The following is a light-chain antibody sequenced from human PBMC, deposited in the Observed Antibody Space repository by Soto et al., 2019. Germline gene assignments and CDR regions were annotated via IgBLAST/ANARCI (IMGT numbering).Light chain of an antibody. CDR1: QSVRRN. CDR3: QQYNDWPRT. J-gene: IGKJ1*01. V-gene: IGKV3-15*01. Sequence: EIVMTQSPATLSVSPGERATLSCRASQSVRRNLAWYQQKPGQAPRLLIYGASTRATDIPARFSGRGSGTEFTLTISSLQSEDFALYYCQQYNDWPRTFGLGTKVEIK. CDR2: GAS.